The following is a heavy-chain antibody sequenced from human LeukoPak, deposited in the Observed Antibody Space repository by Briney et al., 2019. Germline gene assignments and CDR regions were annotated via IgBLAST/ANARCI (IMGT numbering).Heavy chain of an antibody. V-gene: IGHV3-23*01. J-gene: IGHJ4*02. CDR1: GFTFSSYA. Sequence: GGSLRLSCAASGFTFSSYAMSWVRQAPGKGLEWVSAISGSDGSTYYAGSVKGRFTISRDNSKNTLYLQMNSLRPEDTAVYYCAKLHNLNCDYWGLGTLATVSS. D-gene: IGHD1-14*01. CDR3: AKLHNLNCDY. CDR2: ISGSDGST.